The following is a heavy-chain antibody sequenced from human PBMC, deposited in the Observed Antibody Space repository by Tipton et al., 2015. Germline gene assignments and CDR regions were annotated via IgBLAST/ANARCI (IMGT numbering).Heavy chain of an antibody. D-gene: IGHD2-21*01. J-gene: IGHJ2*01. CDR2: VNPKRGGT. Sequence: QLVQSGAEVKKPGASVKVSCKASGYTFTGYYMHWVRQAPGQGLEWLGLVNPKRGGTEYAQKFQGRVTMTRDTSVNTVYLELSRLRSDDTAVYFCARDVGIPGHYWYFDLWDRGTLVTVSS. CDR1: GYTFTGYY. V-gene: IGHV1-2*02. CDR3: ARDVGIPGHYWYFDL.